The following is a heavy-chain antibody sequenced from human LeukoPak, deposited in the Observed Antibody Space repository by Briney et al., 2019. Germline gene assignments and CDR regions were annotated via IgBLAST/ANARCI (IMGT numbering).Heavy chain of an antibody. CDR3: ARHEYAWRGAFDI. CDR2: INYIGTT. J-gene: IGHJ3*02. V-gene: IGHV4-59*08. Sequence: KSSETLSLTCTVSGGSISTYYWSWIRQPPGKGLEYIGYINYIGTTDSNPSLKSRVTISVDTSKNQLSLRLNSVTAADTAVYYCARHEYAWRGAFDIWGQGTMVTVSS. D-gene: IGHD2/OR15-2a*01. CDR1: GGSISTYY.